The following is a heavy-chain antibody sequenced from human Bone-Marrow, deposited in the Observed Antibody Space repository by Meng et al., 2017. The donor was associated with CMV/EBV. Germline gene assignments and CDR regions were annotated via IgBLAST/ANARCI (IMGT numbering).Heavy chain of an antibody. J-gene: IGHJ4*02. V-gene: IGHV1-46*01. CDR3: ARSLRRSSSSSAGFDY. CDR1: GYTFTSYY. Sequence: ASVKVSCKASGYTFTSYYMHWVRQAPGQGLEWMGIINPSGGSTSYAQKFQGRVTMTRDTSISTAYMELSRRRSDDTAVYYCARSLRRSSSSSAGFDYWGQGTLVTVSS. D-gene: IGHD6-6*01. CDR2: INPSGGST.